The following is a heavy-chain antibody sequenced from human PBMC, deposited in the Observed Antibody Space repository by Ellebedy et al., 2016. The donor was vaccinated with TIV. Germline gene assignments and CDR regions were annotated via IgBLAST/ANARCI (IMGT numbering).Heavy chain of an antibody. Sequence: GESLKISCAASGFSFRNYWMGWVRQAPGKGLEWVANIYQDGSDQYYVDSVKGRFNISRDNAKNSLYLQLNSLRVEDTAVYYCARRGSYGDYAVQVNNWFDRWGQGTLVTV. CDR1: GFSFRNYW. J-gene: IGHJ5*02. CDR3: ARRGSYGDYAVQVNNWFDR. D-gene: IGHD4-17*01. V-gene: IGHV3-7*01. CDR2: IYQDGSDQ.